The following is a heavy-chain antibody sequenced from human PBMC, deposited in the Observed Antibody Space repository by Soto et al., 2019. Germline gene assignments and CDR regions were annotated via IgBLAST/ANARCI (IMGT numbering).Heavy chain of an antibody. J-gene: IGHJ4*02. CDR2: ISGSGGST. V-gene: IGHV3-23*01. CDR1: GFTFSSYP. Sequence: LRLSCAASGFTFSSYPMSWVRQAPGKGLEWFSAISGSGGSTYHADSVKGRFTISRDNSKNTLYLQTNSLRAEDTAVYYCAKATVTTHPPLLYWGQGTLVTVSS. D-gene: IGHD4-17*01. CDR3: AKATVTTHPPLLY.